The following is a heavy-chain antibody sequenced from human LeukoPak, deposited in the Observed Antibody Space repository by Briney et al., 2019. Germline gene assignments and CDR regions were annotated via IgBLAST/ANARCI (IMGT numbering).Heavy chain of an antibody. CDR1: GGSISSGGYS. J-gene: IGHJ4*02. CDR3: ARYGGSGTYFFDY. V-gene: IGHV4-30-2*01. CDR2: IYDSGST. D-gene: IGHD3-10*01. Sequence: SETLSLTCAVSGGSISSGGYSWSWIRQPPGKGLEWIGYIYDSGSTYYNPSLKSRVTISLDRSKNQFSLKLSSVTAADTAVYYCARYGGSGTYFFDYWGQGTLVTVSA.